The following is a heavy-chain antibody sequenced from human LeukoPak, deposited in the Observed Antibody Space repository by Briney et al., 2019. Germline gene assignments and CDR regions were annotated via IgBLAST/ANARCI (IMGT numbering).Heavy chain of an antibody. D-gene: IGHD3-3*01. J-gene: IGHJ4*02. V-gene: IGHV4-59*01. CDR1: GGSISSYY. CDR3: ARSQGYYDFWSGYYNYPPFDY. Sequence: SETLSLTCTVSGGSISSYYWSWIRQPPGKGLEWIGYIYYSGSTNYNPSLKSRVTISVDTSKNQFSLRLSSVTAADTAVHYCARSQGYYDFWSGYYNYPPFDYWGQGTLVTVSS. CDR2: IYYSGST.